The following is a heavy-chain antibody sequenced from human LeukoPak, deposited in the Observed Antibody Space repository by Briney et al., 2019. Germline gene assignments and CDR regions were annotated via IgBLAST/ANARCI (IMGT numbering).Heavy chain of an antibody. D-gene: IGHD3-22*01. V-gene: IGHV1-2*02. CDR1: GYTFTGYY. CDR2: VNPNSGGT. J-gene: IGHJ6*02. Sequence: ASVKVSCKASGYTFTGYYMHWVRQAPGQGLEWMGWVNPNSGGTNYARKFQGRVTMTRDTSISTAYMELSRLRSDDTAVYYCARDYYDSSPYYYYGMDVWGQGTTVTVSS. CDR3: ARDYYDSSPYYYYGMDV.